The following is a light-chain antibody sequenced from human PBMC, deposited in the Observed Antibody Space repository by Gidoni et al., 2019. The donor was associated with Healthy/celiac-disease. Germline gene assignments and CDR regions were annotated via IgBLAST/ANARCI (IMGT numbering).Light chain of an antibody. CDR1: QSVSSSY. CDR3: QPNGSSPQT. Sequence: ESVLTQTPGTLSLSPGERATLSCRASQSVSSSYLAWYQQKPGQAPRLLIDGASSRATGIPDRFSGSGSGTDFTLTISRLEPEDFAVYYCQPNGSSPQTFGQGTKVDIK. CDR2: GAS. V-gene: IGKV3-20*01. J-gene: IGKJ1*01.